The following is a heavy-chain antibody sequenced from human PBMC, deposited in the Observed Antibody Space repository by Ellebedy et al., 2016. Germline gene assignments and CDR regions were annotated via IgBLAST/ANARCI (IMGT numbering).Heavy chain of an antibody. Sequence: GGSLRLSCAASGFTFDDYAMHWVRQAPGKGLEWVSLISWDGGSTYYADSVKGRFTISRDNSKNSLYLQMNSLRAEDTALYYCAKDGSGYSYGSLYYYYYYMDVWGKGTTVTVSS. D-gene: IGHD5-18*01. CDR1: GFTFDDYA. J-gene: IGHJ6*03. CDR3: AKDGSGYSYGSLYYYYYYMDV. V-gene: IGHV3-43D*03. CDR2: ISWDGGST.